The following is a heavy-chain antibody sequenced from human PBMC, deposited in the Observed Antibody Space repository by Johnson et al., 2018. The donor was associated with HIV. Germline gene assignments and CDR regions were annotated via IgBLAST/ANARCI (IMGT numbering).Heavy chain of an antibody. V-gene: IGHV3-33*06. J-gene: IGHJ3*02. Sequence: QVQLVESGGGVVQPGRSLRLSCAASGFTFSSYGMHWVRQAPGKGLEGVAVIWFDVSSKYYAESVKGRFTISRDNSKNTLYLQMNSLRAEDTAVYYCAKGLHIVVEGDAFDIWGQGTMVTVSS. CDR1: GFTFSSYG. D-gene: IGHD2-21*01. CDR3: AKGLHIVVEGDAFDI. CDR2: IWFDVSSK.